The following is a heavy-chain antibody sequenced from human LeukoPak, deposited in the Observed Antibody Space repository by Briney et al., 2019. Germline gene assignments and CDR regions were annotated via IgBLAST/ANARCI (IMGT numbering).Heavy chain of an antibody. V-gene: IGHV1-8*03. CDR1: GYTFTSYD. CDR2: MNPNSGNT. CDR3: ARGRGYYDFWSGYYFPSDAFDI. D-gene: IGHD3-3*01. J-gene: IGHJ3*02. Sequence: ASVKVSCKASGYTFTSYDINWVRQATGQGLEWMGWMNPNSGNTGYAQKFQGRVTITRNTSISTAYMELSSLRSEDTAVYYCARGRGYYDFWSGYYFPSDAFDIWGQGTMVTVSS.